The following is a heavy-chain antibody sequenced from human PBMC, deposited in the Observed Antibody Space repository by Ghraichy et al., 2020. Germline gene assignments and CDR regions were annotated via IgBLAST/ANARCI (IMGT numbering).Heavy chain of an antibody. Sequence: SQTLSLTCAVYGGSFSGYYWSWIRQPPGKGLEWIGEINHSGSTNYNPSLKSRVTISVDTSKNQFSLKLSSVTAADTAVYYCARLRPRSRLAAAGRYGMDVWGQGTTVTVSS. J-gene: IGHJ6*02. D-gene: IGHD6-13*01. V-gene: IGHV4-34*01. CDR3: ARLRPRSRLAAAGRYGMDV. CDR2: INHSGST. CDR1: GGSFSGYY.